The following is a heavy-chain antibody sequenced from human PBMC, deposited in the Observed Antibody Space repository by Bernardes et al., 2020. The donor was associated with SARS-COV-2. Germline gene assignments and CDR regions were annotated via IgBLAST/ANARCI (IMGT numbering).Heavy chain of an antibody. CDR3: ARGVGYYYDSSGSPYYPYYYGMDV. D-gene: IGHD3-22*01. Sequence: GSPRLLCAASGFTFSSYDMHWVRQATGKGLEWVSAIGTAGDTYYPGSAKGRFTISRENAKNSLYLQMNSLRAGDTAVYYCARGVGYYYDSSGSPYYPYYYGMDVWGQGTTVTVSS. CDR2: IGTAGDT. CDR1: GFTFSSYD. V-gene: IGHV3-13*01. J-gene: IGHJ6*02.